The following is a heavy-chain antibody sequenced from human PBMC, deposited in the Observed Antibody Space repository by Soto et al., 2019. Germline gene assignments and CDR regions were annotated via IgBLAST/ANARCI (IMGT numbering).Heavy chain of an antibody. CDR2: ISAYTGNT. Sequence: QAQLVQSGAELKKPGASVKVSCKASGYPFTNSGISWVRQAPGQGLEWMGWISAYTGNTNYAQNLQGRVSMTTDTSTSTAYLELRSLRSDETAVYFCATDTMFGSEAFDIWGQGTLVTVPS. J-gene: IGHJ3*02. D-gene: IGHD3-3*01. CDR1: GYPFTNSG. CDR3: ATDTMFGSEAFDI. V-gene: IGHV1-18*01.